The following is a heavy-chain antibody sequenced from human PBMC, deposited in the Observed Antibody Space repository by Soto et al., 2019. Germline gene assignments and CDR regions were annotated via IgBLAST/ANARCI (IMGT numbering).Heavy chain of an antibody. D-gene: IGHD4-17*01. CDR3: ARRTVTDYYYYYYMDV. J-gene: IGHJ6*03. Sequence: PSETLSLTCTVSGGSISSGGYYWSWIRQHPGKGLEWIGYIYYSGSTYYNPSLKSRVTISVDTSKNQFSLKLSSVTAADTAVYYCARRTVTDYYYYYYMDVWGKGTTVTVSS. V-gene: IGHV4-31*03. CDR1: GGSISSGGYY. CDR2: IYYSGST.